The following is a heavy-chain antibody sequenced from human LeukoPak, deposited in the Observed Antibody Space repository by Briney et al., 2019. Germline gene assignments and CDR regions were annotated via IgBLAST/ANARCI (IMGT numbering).Heavy chain of an antibody. Sequence: GGSLRLSCAASGFTFSSYAMHWVRQAPGKGLEWVAVISYDGSNKYYADSVKGRFTISRDNSKNTLYLQMNSLRAEDTAVYYCAKSALLTGYPCFDYWGQGTLVTVSS. CDR2: ISYDGSNK. V-gene: IGHV3-30*07. CDR3: AKSALLTGYPCFDY. J-gene: IGHJ4*02. CDR1: GFTFSSYA. D-gene: IGHD3-9*01.